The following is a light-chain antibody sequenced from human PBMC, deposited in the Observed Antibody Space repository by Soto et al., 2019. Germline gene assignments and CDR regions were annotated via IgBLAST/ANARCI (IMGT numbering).Light chain of an antibody. CDR3: QQRSNWPLVT. CDR1: QSVSSY. V-gene: IGKV3-11*01. CDR2: DAS. J-gene: IGKJ3*01. Sequence: EIVLTQSQATLSLSPVERATLSCRASQSVSSYLAWYQQKPGQPPRLLIYDASNRATGIPARFSGSGSGTDFTLTISSLETEDFAVYYCQQRSNWPLVTFGPGTIVDV.